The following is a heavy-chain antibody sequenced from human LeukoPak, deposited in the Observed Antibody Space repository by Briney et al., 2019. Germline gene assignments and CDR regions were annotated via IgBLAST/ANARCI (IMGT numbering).Heavy chain of an antibody. V-gene: IGHV3-30*02. CDR2: IRYDGSNK. Sequence: PGGSLRLSCAASGFTFSSYAMHWVRQAPGKGLEWVAFIRYDGSNKYYADSVKGRFTISRDNSKNTLYLQMNSLRAEDTAVYYCAKDQIFLERARGVIGDYWGQGTLVTVSS. CDR1: GFTFSSYA. J-gene: IGHJ4*02. CDR3: AKDQIFLERARGVIGDY. D-gene: IGHD3-10*01.